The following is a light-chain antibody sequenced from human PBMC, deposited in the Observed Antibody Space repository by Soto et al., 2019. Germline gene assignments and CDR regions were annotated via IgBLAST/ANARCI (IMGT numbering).Light chain of an antibody. CDR1: QGISTL. Sequence: AIQLTQSPSSLSASVGDRVTITCRASQGISTLLAWYQQKPGKAPKVLIYESSLLQSGVPSRFSGSGSGTDFTLTISSLQPEDFATYYCQHCKSFPITFGQGTRLEIK. CDR2: ESS. CDR3: QHCKSFPIT. V-gene: IGKV1-13*02. J-gene: IGKJ5*01.